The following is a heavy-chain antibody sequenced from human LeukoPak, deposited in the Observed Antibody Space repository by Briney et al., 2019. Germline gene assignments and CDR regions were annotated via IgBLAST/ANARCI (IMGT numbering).Heavy chain of an antibody. J-gene: IGHJ4*02. V-gene: IGHV3-7*04. CDR1: GFTFRTYW. CDR3: ATDLYY. D-gene: IGHD2-15*01. Sequence: GGSLRLSCAASGFTFRTYWMSWVRQVLGQGLEWVANINQDGSEKNYVDSVKGRFTISRDNIKNSLYLQMNSLRAEDTAVYYCATDLYYWGQGTLVTVSS. CDR2: INQDGSEK.